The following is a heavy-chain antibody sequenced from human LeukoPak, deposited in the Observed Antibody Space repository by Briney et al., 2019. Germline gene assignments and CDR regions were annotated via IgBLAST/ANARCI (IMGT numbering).Heavy chain of an antibody. V-gene: IGHV3-23*01. CDR1: GFTFSSHS. Sequence: GGSLRLSCVASGFTFSSHSMNWVRQAPGKGLDWVSTISGNGHNTYYADSVKGRFTISRDTSKNTLYLQMNSLRADDTAVYYCAKGYSSGWYDFDSWGQGTLVTVAS. D-gene: IGHD6-19*01. J-gene: IGHJ4*02. CDR2: ISGNGHNT. CDR3: AKGYSSGWYDFDS.